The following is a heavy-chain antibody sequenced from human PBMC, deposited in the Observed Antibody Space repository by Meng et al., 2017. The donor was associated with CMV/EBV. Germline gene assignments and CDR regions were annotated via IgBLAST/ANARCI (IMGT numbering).Heavy chain of an antibody. CDR3: VRRSKSNWYFDL. CDR1: EFTFSSHD. CDR2: LSTTSAYI. Sequence: CEASEFTFSSHDMYWVRQAPGKGLDWVSSLSTTSAYIFYADSVKGRFTISRDNARNSLYLQMNSLRVEDTAVYYCVRRSKSNWYFDLWGRGTLVTVSS. V-gene: IGHV3-21*01. J-gene: IGHJ2*01.